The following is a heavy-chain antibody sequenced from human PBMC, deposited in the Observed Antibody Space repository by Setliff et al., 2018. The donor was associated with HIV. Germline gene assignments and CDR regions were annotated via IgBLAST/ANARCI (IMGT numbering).Heavy chain of an antibody. CDR1: GFTFSSYA. D-gene: IGHD2-15*01. CDR2: ISESGDNT. Sequence: GGSLRLSCAASGFTFSSYAMSWVRQAPGKGLEWVSTISESGDNTKYADSVKGRFTISRDNSKNTLYLQMNSLRPEDTAVYYCVKEDITYDSWGQGTLVTVSS. CDR3: VKEDITYDS. J-gene: IGHJ4*02. V-gene: IGHV3-23*01.